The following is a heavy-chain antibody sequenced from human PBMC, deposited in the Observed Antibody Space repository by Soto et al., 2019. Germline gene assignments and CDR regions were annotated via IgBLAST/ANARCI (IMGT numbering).Heavy chain of an antibody. Sequence: SETQSLTCPVSGGSISSYYLSWIRQPPGKGLEWIGYIYYSGSTNYNPSLKSRVTISVDTSKNQFSLKLSSVTAADTAVYYCARRYGPGFDYWGQGTLVTVSS. CDR1: GGSISSYY. V-gene: IGHV4-59*08. D-gene: IGHD4-17*01. CDR2: IYYSGST. CDR3: ARRYGPGFDY. J-gene: IGHJ4*02.